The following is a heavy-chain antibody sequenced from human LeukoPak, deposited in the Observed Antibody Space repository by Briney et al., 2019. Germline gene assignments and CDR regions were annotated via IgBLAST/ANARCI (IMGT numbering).Heavy chain of an antibody. D-gene: IGHD4-11*01. Sequence: SETLSLTCTVSGGSISSSHYWNWIRQPPGQGLEWIGYIHYSGSTNYNPSLKSRVTISVDTSRTQFSLKLSSVTAADTAVYYCTRDWSPGPQYLWGQGTLVTVSS. CDR2: IHYSGST. CDR3: TRDWSPGPQYL. J-gene: IGHJ4*02. CDR1: GGSISSSHY. V-gene: IGHV4-59*11.